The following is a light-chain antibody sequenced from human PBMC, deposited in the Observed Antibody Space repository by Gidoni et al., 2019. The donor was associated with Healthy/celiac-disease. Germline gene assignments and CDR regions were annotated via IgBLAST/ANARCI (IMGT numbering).Light chain of an antibody. V-gene: IGKV3-15*01. CDR1: QAINSH. J-gene: IGKJ4*01. CDR2: GAS. Sequence: EVVMTQSPAIVSVSPGDTATLSCRASQAINSHLAWYQQRPGQAPRLLISGASPRATGIPARFRGSGSGTQFTLTISSLQFEDFAVYYCPQYRNWPSLTFGGGTKVDIK. CDR3: PQYRNWPSLT.